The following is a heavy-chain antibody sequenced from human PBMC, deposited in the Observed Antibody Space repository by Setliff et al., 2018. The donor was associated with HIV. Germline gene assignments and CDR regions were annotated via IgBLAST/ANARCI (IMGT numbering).Heavy chain of an antibody. CDR3: ARHRNLDRRGEAFDI. CDR1: GVSSSSHY. D-gene: IGHD3-10*01. V-gene: IGHV4-59*08. CDR2: SYYSGST. J-gene: IGHJ3*02. Sequence: PSETLSLTCTVSGVSSSSHYWSWIRQPPGKGLEWIGYSYYSGSTNYNPSLKSRVTISVDTSKNQFSLKLSSVTAADTAVYYCARHRNLDRRGEAFDIWGQGTMVTVSS.